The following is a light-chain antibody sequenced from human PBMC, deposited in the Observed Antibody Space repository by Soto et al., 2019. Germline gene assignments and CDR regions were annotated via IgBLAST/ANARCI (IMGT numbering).Light chain of an antibody. J-gene: IGKJ4*01. CDR3: QQYGTSPLT. V-gene: IGKV3-20*01. CDR2: GAS. CDR1: QSVNNDY. Sequence: ETVLTQSPGTLSLSPGERATLSCRASQSVNNDYLAWYQQRPGLAPRLLIFGASGRATGIPDRFSGSGSGTDFTLTISRLEPEDFAIYYCQQYGTSPLTLGGGTKVDIK.